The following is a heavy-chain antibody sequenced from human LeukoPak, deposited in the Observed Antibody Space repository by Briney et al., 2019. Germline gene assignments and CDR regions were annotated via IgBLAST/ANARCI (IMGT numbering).Heavy chain of an antibody. J-gene: IGHJ3*02. CDR3: ARATYYYDSSGYWTLEFDFDI. D-gene: IGHD3-22*01. CDR1: GYSISSGYY. V-gene: IGHV4-38-2*02. CDR2: IYHSGRT. Sequence: PSETLSLTCTVSGYSISSGYYWGWIRQPPGKGLEWIGSIYHSGRTYYNPSLKSRVTISVDTSKNQFSLKLSSVTAADTAVYYCARATYYYDSSGYWTLEFDFDIWGQGTMVTVSS.